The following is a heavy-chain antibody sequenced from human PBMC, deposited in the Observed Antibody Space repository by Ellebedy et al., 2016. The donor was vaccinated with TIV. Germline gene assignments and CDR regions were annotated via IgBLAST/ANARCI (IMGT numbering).Heavy chain of an antibody. CDR1: GGSISSYY. D-gene: IGHD3-22*01. CDR3: ARTNYYDSSGYPFYYYYGMDV. J-gene: IGHJ6*02. CDR2: IYYSGST. V-gene: IGHV4-59*01. Sequence: SETLSLTCTVSGGSISSYYWSWIRQPPGKGLEWIGYIYYSGSTNYNPPLKSRVTISVDTSKNQFSLKLSSVTAADTAVYYCARTNYYDSSGYPFYYYYGMDVWGQGTLVTVSS.